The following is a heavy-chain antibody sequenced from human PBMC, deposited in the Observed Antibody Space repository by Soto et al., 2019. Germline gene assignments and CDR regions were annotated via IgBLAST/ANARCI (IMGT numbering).Heavy chain of an antibody. Sequence: ETLSLTCAVYGGSFSGYYWSWIRQPPGKGLEWIGEINHSGSTNYNPSLKSRVTISVDTSKNQFSLKLSSVTAADTAVYYCASRSGGNDYWGQGTLVTVSS. V-gene: IGHV4-34*01. CDR1: GGSFSGYY. CDR2: INHSGST. CDR3: ASRSGGNDY. D-gene: IGHD3-3*01. J-gene: IGHJ4*02.